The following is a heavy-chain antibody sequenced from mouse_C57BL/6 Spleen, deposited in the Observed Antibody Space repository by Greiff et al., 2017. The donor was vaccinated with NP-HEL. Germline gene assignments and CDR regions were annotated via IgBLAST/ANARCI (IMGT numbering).Heavy chain of an antibody. Sequence: QVQLKESGPGLVQPSQSLSITCTVSGFSLTSYGVHWVRQSPGKGLEWLGVIWRGGSTDYNAAFMSRLSITKDNSKSQVFFKMNSLQADDTAIYYCAKNHYDYDFLYAMDYWGQGTSVTVSS. CDR1: GFSLTSYG. D-gene: IGHD2-4*01. V-gene: IGHV2-5*01. CDR3: AKNHYDYDFLYAMDY. J-gene: IGHJ4*01. CDR2: IWRGGST.